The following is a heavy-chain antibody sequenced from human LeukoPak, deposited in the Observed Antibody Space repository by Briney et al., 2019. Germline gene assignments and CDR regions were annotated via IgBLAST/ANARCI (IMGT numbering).Heavy chain of an antibody. J-gene: IGHJ4*02. CDR3: ARVPRSGGSIDY. Sequence: PGGSLRLSCAASGFTFSNYWMSWVRQAPGKGLEWVSYISSSGSTTHYADSVKGRFTISRDNAKNSLYVQMNNLRAEDTAVYYCARVPRSGGSIDYWGQGTLVTVSS. CDR1: GFTFSNYW. CDR2: ISSSGSTT. V-gene: IGHV3-11*01. D-gene: IGHD6-19*01.